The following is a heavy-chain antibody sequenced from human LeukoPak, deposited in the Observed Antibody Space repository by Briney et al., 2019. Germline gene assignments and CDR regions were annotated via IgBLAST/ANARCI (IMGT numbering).Heavy chain of an antibody. CDR2: VSVGGATT. Sequence: GESLTLSCAASGFTFSSYAMSWVRQPPGKGLEWVSSVSVGGATTYYADSVKGRFTISRDNSKNTLLLQMNSLRVEDTALYYCAKDRRSVMTINDAFDIWGEGTMVTVSS. CDR1: GFTFSSYA. D-gene: IGHD4-11*01. CDR3: AKDRRSVMTINDAFDI. J-gene: IGHJ3*02. V-gene: IGHV3-23*01.